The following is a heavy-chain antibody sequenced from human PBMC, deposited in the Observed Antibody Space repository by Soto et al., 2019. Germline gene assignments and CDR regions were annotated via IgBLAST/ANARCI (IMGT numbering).Heavy chain of an antibody. D-gene: IGHD6-19*01. CDR3: AQAGHDSSGWYYFDY. J-gene: IGHJ4*02. V-gene: IGHV3-23*01. Sequence: GSLRLSCAASGFTFSSYAMSWVRQAPGKGLEWVSAISGSGGSTYYADSVKGRFTISRDNSKNTLYLQMNSLRAEDTAVYYCAQAGHDSSGWYYFDYWGQGTLVTVSS. CDR2: ISGSGGST. CDR1: GFTFSSYA.